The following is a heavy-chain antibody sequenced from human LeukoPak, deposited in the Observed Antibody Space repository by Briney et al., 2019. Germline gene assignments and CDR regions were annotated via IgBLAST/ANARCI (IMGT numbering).Heavy chain of an antibody. CDR1: GFTFSSYS. V-gene: IGHV3-48*02. CDR2: ISSSSSTI. CDR3: ARLSEPHYYYYYYMDV. J-gene: IGHJ6*03. Sequence: GGSLRLSCAASGFTFSSYSMNWVRQAPGKGLEWVSYISSSSSTIYYADSVKGRFTASRDNAKNSLYLQMNSLRDEDTAVYYCARLSEPHYYYYYYMDVWGKGTTVTVSS.